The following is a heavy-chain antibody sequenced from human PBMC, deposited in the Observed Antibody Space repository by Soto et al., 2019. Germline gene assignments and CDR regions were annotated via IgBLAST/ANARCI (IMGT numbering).Heavy chain of an antibody. D-gene: IGHD6-6*01. V-gene: IGHV3-23*01. CDR1: GFTFSSYA. CDR3: AKGSASARPYYFDY. J-gene: IGHJ4*02. Sequence: LRLSCEASGFTFSSYAMSWVRQAPGKGLEWVSAISGSGGSTYHADSVKGRFTISRDNSKNTLYLQMNSLRAEDTAVYYCAKGSASARPYYFDYWGQGTLVTVSS. CDR2: ISGSGGST.